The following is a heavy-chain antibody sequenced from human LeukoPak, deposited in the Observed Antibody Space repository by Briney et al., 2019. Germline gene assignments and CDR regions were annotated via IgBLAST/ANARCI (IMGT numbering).Heavy chain of an antibody. V-gene: IGHV1-2*02. CDR3: ARGGDFTDNWFDP. CDR1: GYTFTGYY. D-gene: IGHD3-10*01. Sequence: GASVKVSCKASGYTFTGYYMHWVRQAPGQGLEWMGWINLNSGGTNYAQKFQGRVTMTRDTPISAAYMELSRLRSDDTAVYYCARGGDFTDNWFDPWGQGTLVIVSS. J-gene: IGHJ5*02. CDR2: INLNSGGT.